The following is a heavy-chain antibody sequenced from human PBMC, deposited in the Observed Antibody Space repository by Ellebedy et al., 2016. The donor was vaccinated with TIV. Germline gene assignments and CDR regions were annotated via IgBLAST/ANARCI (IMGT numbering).Heavy chain of an antibody. J-gene: IGHJ4*02. CDR3: AGNIAARPHFFDY. D-gene: IGHD6-6*01. Sequence: GESLKISXEASAFTFNDYAMHWVRQAPGKGLEWVAFVSYDGSKTYYADSVKGRFTISRDNSRNTLYLQMDSLRADDTAIYYCAGNIAARPHFFDYWGQGTLVTVSS. CDR2: VSYDGSKT. CDR1: AFTFNDYA. V-gene: IGHV3-30-3*01.